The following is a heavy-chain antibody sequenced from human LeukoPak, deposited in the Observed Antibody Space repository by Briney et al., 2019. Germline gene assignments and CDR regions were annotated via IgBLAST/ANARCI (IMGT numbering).Heavy chain of an antibody. CDR2: IYYTGST. CDR1: GGSISSYY. J-gene: IGHJ3*02. CDR3: ARHQNLAFDI. Sequence: SETLSLTCTVSGGSISSYYWSWIRQPPGKGLEWLGYIYYTGSTHYNPSLKSRLSISVDTSKNQFSLKLSSVTAADTAVYYCARHQNLAFDIWGQGTMVTVSS. V-gene: IGHV4-59*08.